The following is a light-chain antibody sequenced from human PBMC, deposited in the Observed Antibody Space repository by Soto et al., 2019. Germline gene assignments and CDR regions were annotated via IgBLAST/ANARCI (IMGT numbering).Light chain of an antibody. V-gene: IGLV3-21*04. CDR1: NIGSKS. J-gene: IGLJ7*01. CDR2: YDS. CDR3: QVWDSSSDLV. Sequence: SYELTQPPSVSVAPGKTARITCGRNNIGSKSVHWYQQKPGQAPVLVIYYDSDRPSGIPERFSGSNSGNTATLTISRVEAGDEADYYCQVWDSSSDLVFGGGTQLTVL.